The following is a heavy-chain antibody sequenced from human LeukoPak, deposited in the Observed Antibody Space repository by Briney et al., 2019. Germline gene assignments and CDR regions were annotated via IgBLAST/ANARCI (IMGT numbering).Heavy chain of an antibody. D-gene: IGHD3-22*01. V-gene: IGHV3-49*04. Sequence: GGSLRLSCTASGFTFGDYAMSWVRQAPGKGLEGVGFIRSKGYVGTKEYAASVKGRFTISRDDSKSIAYLQMNSLKTEDTAVYYCTIRRYYYDSSGYYGEDYWGQGTLVTVSS. CDR2: IRSKGYVGTK. J-gene: IGHJ4*02. CDR3: TIRRYYYDSSGYYGEDY. CDR1: GFTFGDYA.